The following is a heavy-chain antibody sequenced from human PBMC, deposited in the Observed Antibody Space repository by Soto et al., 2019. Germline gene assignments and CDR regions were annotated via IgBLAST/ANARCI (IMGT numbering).Heavy chain of an antibody. CDR1: GGSISSGGYY. CDR2: IYYSGST. CDR3: ARINSNYYYYGMDV. D-gene: IGHD4-4*01. Sequence: PSETLSLTCTVSGGSISSGGYYWSWIRQHPGKGLEWIGYIYYSGSTYYNPSLKSRVTISVDTSKNQFSLKLSSVTAADTAVYYCARINSNYYYYGMDVWGQGTTVTVSS. J-gene: IGHJ6*02. V-gene: IGHV4-31*03.